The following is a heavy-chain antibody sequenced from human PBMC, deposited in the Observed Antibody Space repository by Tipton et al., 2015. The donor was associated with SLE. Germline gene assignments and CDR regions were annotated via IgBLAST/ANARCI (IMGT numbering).Heavy chain of an antibody. CDR3: ARGPGSPRPFDY. D-gene: IGHD6-13*01. CDR1: GGSFSGYY. V-gene: IGHV4-34*01. J-gene: IGHJ4*02. Sequence: LRLSCAVYGGSFSGYYWSWIRQPPGKGLEWIGEINHSGSTNYNPSLKSRVTISVDTSKNQFFLKLSSVTAADTAVYYCARGPGSPRPFDYWGQGTLVTVSS. CDR2: INHSGST.